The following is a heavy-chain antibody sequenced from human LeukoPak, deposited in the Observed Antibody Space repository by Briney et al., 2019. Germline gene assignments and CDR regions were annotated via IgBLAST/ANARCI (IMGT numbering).Heavy chain of an antibody. CDR1: GGSISSSNW. CDR3: ARDPPMTTVTYFDY. Sequence: PSETLSLTCAVSGGSISSSNWWSWVRQPPGKGLEWIGEIYHSGSTNYNPSLKSRVTISVDKSKNQFSLKLSSVTAADTAVYYCARDPPMTTVTYFDYWGQGALVTVSS. J-gene: IGHJ4*02. V-gene: IGHV4-4*02. CDR2: IYHSGST. D-gene: IGHD4-11*01.